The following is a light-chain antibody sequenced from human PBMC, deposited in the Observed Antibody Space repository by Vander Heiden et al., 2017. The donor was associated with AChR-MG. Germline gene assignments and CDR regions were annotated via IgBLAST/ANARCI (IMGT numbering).Light chain of an antibody. Sequence: QAALTQPSSLPASVVASASLTRTLHSDLPVRTYRIYLYQQKPGSPPQYLLRFKSEADKQQGSGVPSRFSGSRDLSANAGILHISGLQSEDEADYYCMIWHSSAWVFGGGTELTVL. CDR3: MIWHSSAWV. CDR2: FKSEADK. V-gene: IGLV5-45*02. J-gene: IGLJ3*02. CDR1: SDLPVRTYR.